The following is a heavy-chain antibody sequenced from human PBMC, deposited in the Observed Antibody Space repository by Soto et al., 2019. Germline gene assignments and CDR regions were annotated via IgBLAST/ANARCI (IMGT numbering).Heavy chain of an antibody. CDR3: ARANYYGSPGDFDY. J-gene: IGHJ4*02. CDR1: GFTFSSYS. V-gene: IGHV3-48*01. D-gene: IGHD3-10*01. CDR2: ISSSSSTI. Sequence: EVQLVESGGGLVQPGGSLRLSCAASGFTFSSYSMNWVRQAPGKGPEWVSYISSSSSTIYYADSVKGRFTISRDNAKNSLYLQMNSLRAEHTAVYYCARANYYGSPGDFDYWGQGTLVTVSS.